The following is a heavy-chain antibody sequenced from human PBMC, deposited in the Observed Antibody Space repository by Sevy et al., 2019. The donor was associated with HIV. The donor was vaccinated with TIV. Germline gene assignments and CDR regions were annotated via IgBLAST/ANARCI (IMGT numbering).Heavy chain of an antibody. CDR1: GFTVSSNY. Sequence: GGSLRLSCAASGFTVSSNYMSWVRQAPAKGLEWVSVIYSGGSTYYADSVKGRFTISRDNSKNTLYLQMNSLRAEDTAVYYCARSLDFWSGYYIDYWGQGTLVTVSS. J-gene: IGHJ4*02. CDR3: ARSLDFWSGYYIDY. V-gene: IGHV3-53*01. CDR2: IYSGGST. D-gene: IGHD3-3*01.